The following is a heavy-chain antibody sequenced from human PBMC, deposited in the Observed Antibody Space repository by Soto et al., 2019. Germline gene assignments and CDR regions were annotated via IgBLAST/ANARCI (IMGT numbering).Heavy chain of an antibody. CDR2: ISGSGGST. J-gene: IGHJ4*02. V-gene: IGHV3-23*01. D-gene: IGHD6-19*01. Sequence: QPSETLRLSCAASGFTFSSYAMSWVRQAPGKGLEWVSAISGSGGSTYYADSVKGRFTISRDNSKNTLYLQMNSLRAEDTAVYYCAKSTIAVAGPGVNWGQGTLVTVSS. CDR1: GFTFSSYA. CDR3: AKSTIAVAGPGVN.